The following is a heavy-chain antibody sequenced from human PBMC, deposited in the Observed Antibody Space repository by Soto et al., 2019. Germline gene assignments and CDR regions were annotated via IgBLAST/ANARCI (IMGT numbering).Heavy chain of an antibody. Sequence: QVQLVESGGGVVQPGRSLRLSCAASGFTFSSYGMHWVRQAPGKGLEWVAVIWYDGSNKYYADSVKGRFTISRDNSKNTLYRQMNSLRAEDTAVYYCARDGRDYDSSGYYDYWGQGTLVTVSS. CDR1: GFTFSSYG. J-gene: IGHJ4*02. CDR2: IWYDGSNK. D-gene: IGHD3-22*01. V-gene: IGHV3-33*01. CDR3: ARDGRDYDSSGYYDY.